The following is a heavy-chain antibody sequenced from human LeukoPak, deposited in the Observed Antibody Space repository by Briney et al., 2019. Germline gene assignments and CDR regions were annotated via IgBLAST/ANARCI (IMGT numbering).Heavy chain of an antibody. J-gene: IGHJ6*02. CDR3: ARGHYGLDV. V-gene: IGHV3-7*03. Sequence: PGGSLRLSCEASGFTLSSHWMSWVRQAPGKGLEWVAHINQGESEKSYVDSAKGRFTISRDNGKNSLYLQMSSLRVEDTGVYHCARGHYGLDVWGQGTTVTVSS. CDR2: INQGESEK. CDR1: GFTLSSHW.